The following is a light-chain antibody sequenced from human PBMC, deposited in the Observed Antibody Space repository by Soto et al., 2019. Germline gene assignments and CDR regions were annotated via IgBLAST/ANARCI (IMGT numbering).Light chain of an antibody. J-gene: IGKJ4*01. CDR2: GAS. CDR1: QSVSSN. CDR3: QQYNNWLST. Sequence: EIVMTQSPATLSVSPGERATLSCRASQSVSSNLAWYQQKPGQAPRLLIYGASTRATGIPARFSGSGSGTAFTLTISSLPSEDFAVYYCQQYNNWLSTFGGGTKVEIK. V-gene: IGKV3-15*01.